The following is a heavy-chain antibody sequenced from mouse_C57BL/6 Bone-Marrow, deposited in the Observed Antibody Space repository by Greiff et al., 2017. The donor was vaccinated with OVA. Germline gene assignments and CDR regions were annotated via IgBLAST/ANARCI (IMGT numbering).Heavy chain of an antibody. Sequence: VQLQQPGAELVKPGPSVTLSCKASGFTFTSYWMHWVKQRPGPGLEWIGMIHPNGGSTKYHEKFYSTATLTVDKSSNTSYMQISSLTSEDSAVYCFAPTVRYYAMDYWGLGTTVTVSS. J-gene: IGHJ4*01. V-gene: IGHV1-64*01. CDR3: APTVRYYAMDY. D-gene: IGHD4-1*02. CDR1: GFTFTSYW. CDR2: IHPNGGST.